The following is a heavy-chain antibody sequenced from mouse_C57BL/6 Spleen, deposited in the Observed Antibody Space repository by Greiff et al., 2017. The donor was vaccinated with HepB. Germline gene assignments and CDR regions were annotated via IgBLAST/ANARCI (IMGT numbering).Heavy chain of an antibody. V-gene: IGHV1-64*01. CDR3: ARKGSGSSLDY. D-gene: IGHD1-1*01. CDR2: IHPNSSST. CDR1: GYTFTSYW. J-gene: IGHJ2*01. Sequence: VQLQQSGAELVKPGASVKLSCKASGYTFTSYWMHWVKQRPGQGLEWIGMIHPNSSSTNYNEKFKSKATLTVDKSSSTAYMQLSSLTSEDSAVYYCARKGSGSSLDYWGQGTTLTVSS.